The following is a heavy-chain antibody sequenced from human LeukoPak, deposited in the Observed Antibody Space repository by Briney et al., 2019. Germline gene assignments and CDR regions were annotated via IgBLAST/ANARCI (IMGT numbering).Heavy chain of an antibody. Sequence: TPGGSLRLSCAAFGFAFSDHYMSWIRQAPGKGLEWVAYISNSGSVLYYTDSVKGRFTISRDNAKKSLYLQMDGLRAEDTAVYFCARDPDTSSKVDFWGQGTLVTVSS. CDR3: ARDPDTSSKVDF. D-gene: IGHD2-2*02. CDR2: ISNSGSVL. CDR1: GFAFSDHY. V-gene: IGHV3-11*01. J-gene: IGHJ4*02.